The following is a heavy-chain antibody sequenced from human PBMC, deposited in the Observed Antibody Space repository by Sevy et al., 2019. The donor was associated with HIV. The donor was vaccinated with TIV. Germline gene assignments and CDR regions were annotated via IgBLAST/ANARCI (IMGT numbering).Heavy chain of an antibody. Sequence: SETLSLTCSVYGGSLSGYYWSWIRQPPGKGLEWIGEINHSGSSNYNPSLKSRVTISVDTSKNQFSLKLSSVTAADTAVYYCARGTRDSSGYYYFDYWGQGTLVTVSS. CDR3: ARGTRDSSGYYYFDY. V-gene: IGHV4-34*01. CDR2: INHSGSS. CDR1: GGSLSGYY. D-gene: IGHD3-22*01. J-gene: IGHJ4*02.